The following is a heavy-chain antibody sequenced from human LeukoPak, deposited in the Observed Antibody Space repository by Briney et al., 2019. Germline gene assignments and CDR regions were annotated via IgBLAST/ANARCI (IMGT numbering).Heavy chain of an antibody. D-gene: IGHD3-22*01. CDR3: ARDRLDYDSSGYYPWYYYYYMDV. Sequence: SETLSLTCTVSGYSISSGYYWGWIRQPPGKGLEWIGSIYHSGSTYYNPSLKSRVTISVDTSKNQFSLKLSSVTAADTAVYYCARDRLDYDSSGYYPWYYYYYMDVWGKGTTVTVSS. J-gene: IGHJ6*03. CDR1: GYSISSGYY. CDR2: IYHSGST. V-gene: IGHV4-38-2*02.